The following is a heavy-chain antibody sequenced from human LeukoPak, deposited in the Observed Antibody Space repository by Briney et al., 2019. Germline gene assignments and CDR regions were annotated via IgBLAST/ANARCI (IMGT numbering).Heavy chain of an antibody. CDR1: GFTFSSYA. CDR3: AKDRGVWWLQSLPHDY. Sequence: PGGSLRLSCAASGFTFSSYAMHWVRQAPGKGLEWVAVISYDGSNKYYADSVKGRFTISRDNSKNTLYLQMNSLRAEDTAVYYCAKDRGVWWLQSLPHDYWGQGTLVTVSS. D-gene: IGHD1-26*01. V-gene: IGHV3-30*04. J-gene: IGHJ4*02. CDR2: ISYDGSNK.